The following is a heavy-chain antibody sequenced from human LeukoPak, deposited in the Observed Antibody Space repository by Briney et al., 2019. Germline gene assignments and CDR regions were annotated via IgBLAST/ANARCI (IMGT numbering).Heavy chain of an antibody. D-gene: IGHD2-8*01. CDR2: ISSSGSTI. J-gene: IGHJ4*02. Sequence: PGGSLRLSCAASGFTFSSYEMNWVRQAPGKGLEWVSYISSSGSTIYYADPVKGRFTISRDNAKNSLYLQMNSLRTDDTAVYYCASTRMFDYWGQGTLVTVSS. CDR1: GFTFSSYE. CDR3: ASTRMFDY. V-gene: IGHV3-48*03.